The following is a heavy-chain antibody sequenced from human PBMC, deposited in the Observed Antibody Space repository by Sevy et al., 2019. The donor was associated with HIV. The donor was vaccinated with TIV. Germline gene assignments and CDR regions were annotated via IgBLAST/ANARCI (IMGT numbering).Heavy chain of an antibody. J-gene: IGHJ3*02. CDR3: ASLQTTVVTIQDDAFDI. CDR2: ISYDGSNK. V-gene: IGHV3-30-3*01. Sequence: GGSLRLSCAASGFTFSSYAMHWVRQAPGKGLERVAVISYDGSNKYYADSVKGRFTISRDNSKNTLYLQMYSLRAEDTAVYYCASLQTTVVTIQDDAFDIWGQGTMVTVSS. CDR1: GFTFSSYA. D-gene: IGHD4-17*01.